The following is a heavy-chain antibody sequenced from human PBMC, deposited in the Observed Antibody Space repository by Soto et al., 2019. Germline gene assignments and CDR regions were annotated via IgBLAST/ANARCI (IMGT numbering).Heavy chain of an antibody. CDR1: GVTFSSYA. V-gene: IGHV3-23*01. D-gene: IGHD3-10*02. Sequence: GGSLRLSCAASGVTFSSYAMSWVRQAPGKGLEWVSAISGSGGSTYYADSVKGRFTISRDNSKNTLYLQMSSLRAEDTAVYYCAIYFLCYDYHNYEIYVPAQGTSVPVS. CDR3: AIYFLCYDYHNYEIYV. J-gene: IGHJ6*02. CDR2: ISGSGGST.